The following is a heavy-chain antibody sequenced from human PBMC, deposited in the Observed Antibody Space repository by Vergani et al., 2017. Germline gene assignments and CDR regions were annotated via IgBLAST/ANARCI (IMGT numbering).Heavy chain of an antibody. D-gene: IGHD3-10*01. CDR3: ARVSRGLFDY. CDR1: GFTFSSYS. J-gene: IGHJ4*02. V-gene: IGHV3-48*01. Sequence: EVQLVESGGGLVQPGGSLRLSCAASGFTFSSYSMNWVRQAPGKGLEWVSYISSSSSTIYYADSVKGRFTISRDNAKNSLYLQMNSLRAEDTAVYYCARVSRGLFDYWGQGTLVTVSS. CDR2: ISSSSSTI.